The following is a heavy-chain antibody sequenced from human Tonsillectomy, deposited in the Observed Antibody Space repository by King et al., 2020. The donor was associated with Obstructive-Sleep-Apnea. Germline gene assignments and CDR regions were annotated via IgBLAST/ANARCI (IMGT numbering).Heavy chain of an antibody. J-gene: IGHJ3*02. CDR2: ISSSSSYI. D-gene: IGHD3-16*01. Sequence: VQLVESGGGLVKPGGSLRLSCAASGFTFSSYSMNWVRQAPGKGLEWVSSISSSSSYIYYADSVKGRFTISRDNAKNSLYLQMNGLRAEDTAVYYCATGGVGLPDAFDIWGQGTMVTVSS. CDR3: ATGGVGLPDAFDI. CDR1: GFTFSSYS. V-gene: IGHV3-21*01.